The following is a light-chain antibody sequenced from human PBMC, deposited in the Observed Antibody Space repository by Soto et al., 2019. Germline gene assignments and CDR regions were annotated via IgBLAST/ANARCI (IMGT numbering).Light chain of an antibody. V-gene: IGKV3-11*01. J-gene: IGKJ1*01. Sequence: EIVLTQSPATLSLSPGERATLSCRASQSVSSYLAWYQQKPGQAPRLLIYDASNRATGIPARFSGSGSATEFTLTINNLQSRDSAVYYCQQYNEWPETFGPGTKVDIK. CDR3: QQYNEWPET. CDR1: QSVSSY. CDR2: DAS.